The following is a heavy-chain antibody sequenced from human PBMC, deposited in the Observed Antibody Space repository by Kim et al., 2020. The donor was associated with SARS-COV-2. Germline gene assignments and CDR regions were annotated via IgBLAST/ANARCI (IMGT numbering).Heavy chain of an antibody. D-gene: IGHD3-10*01. Sequence: ASVKVSCKASGYTFTSYAMHWVRQAPGQRLEWMGWINAGNGNTKYSQKFQGRVTITRDTSASTAYMELSSLRSEDTAVYYCASELWFRDYIYYYYGMDVWGQGTTVTVSS. V-gene: IGHV1-3*01. CDR1: GYTFTSYA. J-gene: IGHJ6*02. CDR3: ASELWFRDYIYYYYGMDV. CDR2: INAGNGNT.